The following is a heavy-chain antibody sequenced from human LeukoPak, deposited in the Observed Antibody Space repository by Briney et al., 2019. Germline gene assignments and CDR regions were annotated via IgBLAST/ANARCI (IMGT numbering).Heavy chain of an antibody. V-gene: IGHV4-34*01. D-gene: IGHD3-9*01. J-gene: IGHJ4*02. Sequence: SETLSLTCAVYGGSFSGYYWSWIRRPPGKGLEWIGEINDSGSTHYNTSLNSRVTISVDTSKNQIYLKLSSVTAADTAIYYCARGVSHRNFDWLFYWGQGTLVTVSS. CDR3: ARGVSHRNFDWLFY. CDR2: INDSGST. CDR1: GGSFSGYY.